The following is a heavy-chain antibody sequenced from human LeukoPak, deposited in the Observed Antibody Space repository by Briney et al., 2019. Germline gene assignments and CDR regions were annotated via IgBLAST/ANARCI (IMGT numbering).Heavy chain of an antibody. CDR3: ATHAPYYYDSSGYYGTTDGGNWFDP. CDR1: GGTFSSYA. V-gene: IGHV1-69*13. CDR2: IIPIFGTA. J-gene: IGHJ5*02. Sequence: SVKVSCKASGGTFSSYAISWVRQAPGQGLEWMGGIIPIFGTANYAQKFQGRVTITADESTSTAYMELSSLRSEDTAVYYCATHAPYYYDSSGYYGTTDGGNWFDPWGQGTLVTVSS. D-gene: IGHD3-22*01.